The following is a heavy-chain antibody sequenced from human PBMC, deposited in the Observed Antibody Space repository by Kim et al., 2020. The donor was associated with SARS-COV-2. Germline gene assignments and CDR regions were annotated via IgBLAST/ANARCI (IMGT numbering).Heavy chain of an antibody. D-gene: IGHD2-2*01. V-gene: IGHV1-69*13. CDR3: AREGYCSSTSCYFVF. CDR2: IIPFIGSA. Sequence: SVKVSCKASGGTFSSYGISWVRQAPGQGLEWMGGIIPFIGSASYAQKFRGRVTITADESTSTAHMELTRLTSDDTAVYYCAREGYCSSTSCYFVFWCQG. J-gene: IGHJ4*02. CDR1: GGTFSSYG.